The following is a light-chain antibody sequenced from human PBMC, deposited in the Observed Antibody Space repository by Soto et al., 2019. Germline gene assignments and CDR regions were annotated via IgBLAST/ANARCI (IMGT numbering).Light chain of an antibody. CDR2: GAS. J-gene: IGKJ1*01. Sequence: EIVLTQSPATLSLSPGERATLSCRASQSLSSYLAWYQQKPGQAPRLLIYGASSRATGVPVRFSGSGSGTEFTLAISSLQSEDFAVYYCQQYSNWPPGKTFGQGAKVDIK. V-gene: IGKV3-15*01. CDR1: QSLSSY. CDR3: QQYSNWPPGKT.